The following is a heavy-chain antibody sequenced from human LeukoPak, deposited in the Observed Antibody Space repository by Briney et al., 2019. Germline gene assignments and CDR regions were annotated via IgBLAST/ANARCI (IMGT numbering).Heavy chain of an antibody. D-gene: IGHD3-3*01. CDR2: ISSSSSYI. V-gene: IGHV3-21*01. J-gene: IGHJ6*03. CDR1: GFTFISYI. Sequence: GGSLRLSCAASGFTFISYIMNWVRQAPGKGLEWVSSISSSSSYIYYADSVKGRFTISRDNAKNSLYLQMNSLRAEDTAVYYCARSLEWAMDVWGKGTTVTVSS. CDR3: ARSLEWAMDV.